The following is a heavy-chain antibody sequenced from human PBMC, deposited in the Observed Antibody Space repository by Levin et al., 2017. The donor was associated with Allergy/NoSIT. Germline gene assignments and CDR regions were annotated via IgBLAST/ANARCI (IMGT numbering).Heavy chain of an antibody. D-gene: IGHD2-2*01. V-gene: IGHV4-59*01. J-gene: IGHJ4*02. CDR2: IYYSGST. CDR3: ACYDGVTFDY. CDR1: GGSISSYY. Sequence: GSLRLSCTVSGGSISSYYWSWIRQPPGKGLEWIGYIYYSGSTNYNPSLKSRVTISVDTSKNQFSLKLSSVTAADTAVYYCACYDGVTFDYWGQGTLVTVSS.